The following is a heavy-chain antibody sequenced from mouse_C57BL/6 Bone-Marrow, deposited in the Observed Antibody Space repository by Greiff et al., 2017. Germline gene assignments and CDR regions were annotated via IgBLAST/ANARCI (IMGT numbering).Heavy chain of an antibody. Sequence: EVQLQQSGPELVKPGASVKISCKASGYTFTDYYMNWVKQSHGKSLEWIGDINPNNGGTSYNQKFKGKATLTVDKSSSTAYMELRSLTSEDSAVYYCAISRTFAYWGQGTLVTVSA. D-gene: IGHD1-1*01. CDR2: INPNNGGT. CDR1: GYTFTDYY. J-gene: IGHJ3*01. CDR3: AISRTFAY. V-gene: IGHV1-26*01.